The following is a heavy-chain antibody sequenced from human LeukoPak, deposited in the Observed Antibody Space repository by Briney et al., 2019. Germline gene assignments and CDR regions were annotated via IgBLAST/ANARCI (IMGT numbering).Heavy chain of an antibody. D-gene: IGHD3-16*01. CDR3: ARDRLGAMLFFDS. Sequence: PGGSLRLSCAASGFTFSSYGMSWVRQAPGEGLEWVSAITGTGHITYYADSVKGRFTISRDNSKNTLYLQMNSLRAEDTALYYCARDRLGAMLFFDSWGQGTLVTVSS. CDR1: GFTFSSYG. V-gene: IGHV3-23*01. J-gene: IGHJ4*02. CDR2: ITGTGHIT.